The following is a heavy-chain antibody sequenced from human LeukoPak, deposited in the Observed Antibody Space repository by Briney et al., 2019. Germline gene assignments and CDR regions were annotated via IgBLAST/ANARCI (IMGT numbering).Heavy chain of an antibody. CDR1: RFTFSNAW. CDR2: IKSKSDGGTT. J-gene: IGHJ4*02. D-gene: IGHD6-19*01. Sequence: GGFLRLSCAASRFTFSNAWMSWVRQAPGKGLEWVGRIKSKSDGGTTDYAAPVKGRFTISRDDSKNTLYLQMNSLKTEDTAVYYCTTLPWQWPRYYFDYWGQGTLVTVSS. V-gene: IGHV3-15*01. CDR3: TTLPWQWPRYYFDY.